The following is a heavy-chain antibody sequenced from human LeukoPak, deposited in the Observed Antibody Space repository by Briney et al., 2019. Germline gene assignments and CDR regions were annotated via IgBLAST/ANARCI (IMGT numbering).Heavy chain of an antibody. CDR3: ASYDFWSGHYYFDY. CDR2: FNHSGST. CDR1: GGSFSGYY. V-gene: IGHV4-34*01. D-gene: IGHD3-3*01. J-gene: IGHJ4*02. Sequence: SETLSLTCAVYGGSFSGYYWSSIRQPPGKGLEWIGEFNHSGSTNYNPSLKSRVTISVDTSKNQFSLKLSSVTAADTAVYYCASYDFWSGHYYFDYWGQGTLVTVSS.